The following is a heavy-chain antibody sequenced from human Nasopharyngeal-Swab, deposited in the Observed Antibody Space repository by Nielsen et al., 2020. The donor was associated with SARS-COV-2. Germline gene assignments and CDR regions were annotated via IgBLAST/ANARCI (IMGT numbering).Heavy chain of an antibody. Sequence: GESLKISCAASGFTFSNYNLNWVRQAPGKGLEWVSSISSSSTYIYYADSVKGRFTISRDNTKNSLYLQMNSLRAEDTAVYFCARIAGRGSIYYYYMDVWGTGTTVTVSS. CDR3: ARIAGRGSIYYYYMDV. V-gene: IGHV3-21*01. CDR2: ISSSSTYI. CDR1: GFTFSNYN. D-gene: IGHD1-26*01. J-gene: IGHJ6*03.